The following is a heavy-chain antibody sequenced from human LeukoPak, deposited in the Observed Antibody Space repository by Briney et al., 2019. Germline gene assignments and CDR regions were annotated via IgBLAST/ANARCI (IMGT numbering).Heavy chain of an antibody. CDR3: AKDLVGARGNAFDI. CDR2: ISGSGGST. J-gene: IGHJ3*02. Sequence: GGPLRLSCAASGFTFSTYWMNWYRQALGKGLEWVSAISGSGGSTYYADSVKGRFTISRDNSKNTLYLQMNSLRAEDTAVYYCAKDLVGARGNAFDIWGQGTMVTVSS. CDR1: GFTFSTYW. V-gene: IGHV3-23*01. D-gene: IGHD1-26*01.